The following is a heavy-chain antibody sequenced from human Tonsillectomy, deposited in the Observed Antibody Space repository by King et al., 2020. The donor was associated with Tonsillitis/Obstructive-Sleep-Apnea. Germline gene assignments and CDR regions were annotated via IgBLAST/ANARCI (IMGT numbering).Heavy chain of an antibody. CDR2: IYHSGST. CDR3: ARGAPHYYYYYMDV. Sequence: QLQESGPGLVKPSGTLSLTCAVSGGSISSSNWWRWFRQPPGKGLECIVEIYHSGSTNYNPSLKSRVTISVDRSKNQFSLNLSSVTAADTAVYYCARGAPHYYYYYMDVWGKGTTVTVSS. J-gene: IGHJ6*03. CDR1: GGSISSSNW. V-gene: IGHV4-4*02.